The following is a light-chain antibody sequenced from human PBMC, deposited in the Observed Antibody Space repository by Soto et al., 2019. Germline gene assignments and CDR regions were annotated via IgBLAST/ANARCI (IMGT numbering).Light chain of an antibody. V-gene: IGKV3-11*01. J-gene: IGKJ4*01. Sequence: EVVLTQSPATLSLSPGERATLSCRASQNIQSNLAWYQQRPGQAPRLLIYDASNRAAGIPARFSGSGSGTDFSLTISSLEPEDFAVYYCQQRSDWPPLTFGGGTKVEIK. CDR3: QQRSDWPPLT. CDR1: QNIQSN. CDR2: DAS.